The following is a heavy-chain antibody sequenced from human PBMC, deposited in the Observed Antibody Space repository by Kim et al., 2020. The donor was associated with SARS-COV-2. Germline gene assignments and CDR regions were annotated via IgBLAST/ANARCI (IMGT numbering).Heavy chain of an antibody. V-gene: IGHV1-24*01. J-gene: IGHJ4*02. CDR3: ATGIRGWMVRGVIYSSFTRHYYFDY. CDR2: FDPEDGET. Sequence: ASVKVSCKVSGYTLTELSMHWVRQAPGKGLEWMGGFDPEDGETIYAQKFQGRVTMTEDTSTDTAYMELSSLRSEDTAVYYCATGIRGWMVRGVIYSSFTRHYYFDYWGQGTLVTVSS. D-gene: IGHD3-10*01. CDR1: GYTLTELS.